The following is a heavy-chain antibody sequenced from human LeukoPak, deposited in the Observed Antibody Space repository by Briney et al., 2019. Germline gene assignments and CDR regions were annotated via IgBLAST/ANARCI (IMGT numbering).Heavy chain of an antibody. J-gene: IGHJ6*02. CDR1: GGTFSSYA. V-gene: IGHV1-69*13. CDR3: ARVLSGSYYNVPPYYYYYYGMDV. Sequence: ASVKVSCKASGGTFSSYAISWVRQAPGQGLEWMGGIIPIFGTANYAQKFQGRVTITADESTSTAYMELSSLRSEDTAVYYCARVLSGSYYNVPPYYYYYYGMDVWGQGTTVTVSS. CDR2: IIPIFGTA. D-gene: IGHD3-10*01.